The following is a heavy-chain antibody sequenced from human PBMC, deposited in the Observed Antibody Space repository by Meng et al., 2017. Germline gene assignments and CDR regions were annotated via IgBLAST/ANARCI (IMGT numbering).Heavy chain of an antibody. D-gene: IGHD1-1*01. J-gene: IGHJ4*02. Sequence: GESLKISCAASGFTFSDYYMSWIRQAPGKGLEWVAKIKQDGGEKYYVDSVKGRFTISRDNAKNSLYLQMNSLRAEDTAVYYCATDAVQVVFKYWGQGTMVTVSS. CDR1: GFTFSDYY. V-gene: IGHV3-7*01. CDR2: IKQDGGEK. CDR3: ATDAVQVVFKY.